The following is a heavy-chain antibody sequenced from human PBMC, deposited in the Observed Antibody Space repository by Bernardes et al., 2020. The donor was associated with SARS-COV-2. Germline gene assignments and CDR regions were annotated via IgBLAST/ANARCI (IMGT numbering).Heavy chain of an antibody. V-gene: IGHV1-58*01. Sequence: SVKVSCKASGFTFTRSAVQWVRQARGQRLAWIGCIDVGRGKTKYAQKFPDRVTITRDMSTRTAYMELSSLRSEDTAVYYCASCAGDCYLYYYYYGMDVWGQGTTVTVSS. CDR3: ASCAGDCYLYYYYYGMDV. D-gene: IGHD2-21*01. J-gene: IGHJ6*02. CDR2: IDVGRGKT. CDR1: GFTFTRSA.